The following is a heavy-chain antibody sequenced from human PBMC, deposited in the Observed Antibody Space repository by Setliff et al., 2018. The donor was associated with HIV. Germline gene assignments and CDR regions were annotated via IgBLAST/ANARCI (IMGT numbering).Heavy chain of an antibody. Sequence: ASETLSLTCTVSGYSISSGYYWGWIRQPPGKGLEWTGSIYHSGSTYYNPSLKSRVTISVDTSKNQFSLKLSSVTAADTAVYYCARAMRGVVVTNMYYYYGMDVWGQGTTVTVSS. D-gene: IGHD2-21*02. CDR3: ARAMRGVVVTNMYYYYGMDV. J-gene: IGHJ6*02. CDR2: IYHSGST. CDR1: GYSISSGYY. V-gene: IGHV4-38-2*02.